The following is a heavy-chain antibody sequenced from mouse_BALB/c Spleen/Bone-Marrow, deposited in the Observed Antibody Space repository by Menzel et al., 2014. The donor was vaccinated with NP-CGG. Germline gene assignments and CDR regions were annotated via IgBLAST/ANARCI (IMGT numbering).Heavy chain of an antibody. V-gene: IGHV1-14*01. J-gene: IGHJ3*01. CDR2: INPYNDGT. CDR3: ARGGRYDGFAY. Sequence: QLQESGPELVKPGASVKMSCKASGYTFTSYVVHWVKQKPGRGLEWIGYINPYNDGTKYNEKFKGKATLTSDKSSSTAYMELSSLTSEDSAVYYCARGGRYDGFAYWGQGTLVTVSA. CDR1: GYTFTSYV. D-gene: IGHD2-14*01.